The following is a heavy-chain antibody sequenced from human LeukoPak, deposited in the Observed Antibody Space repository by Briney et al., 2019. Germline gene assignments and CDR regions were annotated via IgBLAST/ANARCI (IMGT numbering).Heavy chain of an antibody. V-gene: IGHV3-23*01. CDR2: ISDSGGRT. CDR1: GFTFSSYA. Sequence: PGGSLRLSCAASGFTFSSYAMSWVRQAPGKGLEWVSVISDSGGRTYTADSVNGRFTISRDNSKNTLYLQMNSLSAEDTAVYYCAKSSPVGSGYDRALDYWGQGTLVSVSS. CDR3: AKSSPVGSGYDRALDY. J-gene: IGHJ4*02. D-gene: IGHD5-12*01.